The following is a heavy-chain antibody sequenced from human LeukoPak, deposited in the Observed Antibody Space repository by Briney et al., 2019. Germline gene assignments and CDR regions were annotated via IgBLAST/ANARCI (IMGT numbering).Heavy chain of an antibody. CDR3: ARHGLYDSSDYWTFQH. V-gene: IGHV3-11*06. CDR2: ISGSSSYT. Sequence: KSGGSLRLSCAASGFTFSDYYMRWIRQAPGKGLEWVTYISGSSSYTNYADSVKGRFTISRDNAKNSLYLQMNSLRAEDTAVYYCARHGLYDSSDYWTFQHWGQGTLVTVSS. J-gene: IGHJ1*01. CDR1: GFTFSDYY. D-gene: IGHD3-22*01.